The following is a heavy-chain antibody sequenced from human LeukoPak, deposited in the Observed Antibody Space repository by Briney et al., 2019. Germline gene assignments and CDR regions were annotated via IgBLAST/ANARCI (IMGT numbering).Heavy chain of an antibody. CDR2: IIPIFGTA. V-gene: IGHV1-69*01. CDR3: ARDLGDSFDY. CDR1: GGTFSNYA. D-gene: IGHD3-10*01. J-gene: IGHJ4*02. Sequence: GASVTVSCKASGGTFSNYAISWVRQAPGQGLEWMGGIIPIFGTASYAQKFQGRVTITAEESTSTAYMELSSLRSEDTAVYYCARDLGDSFDYWGQGTLVTVSS.